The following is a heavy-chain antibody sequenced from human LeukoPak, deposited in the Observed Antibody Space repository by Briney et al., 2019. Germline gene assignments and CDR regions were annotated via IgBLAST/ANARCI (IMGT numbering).Heavy chain of an antibody. CDR3: GVYGGGWRFDF. V-gene: IGHV4-34*01. D-gene: IGHD2-15*01. J-gene: IGHJ4*02. Sequence: KTSETLSLTCAVYNGFDSYYMTIVRQPPGKGLEWVGEITYRGSGNYNPSLKGRATISINVSQRQFSLSLRSVTAADTATYYCGVYGGGWRFDFWGQGTPITVSS. CDR2: ITYRGSG. CDR1: NGFDSYY.